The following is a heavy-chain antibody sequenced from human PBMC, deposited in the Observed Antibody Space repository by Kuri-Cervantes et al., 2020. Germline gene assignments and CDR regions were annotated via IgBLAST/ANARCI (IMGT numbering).Heavy chain of an antibody. J-gene: IGHJ4*02. D-gene: IGHD5-18*01. CDR2: INHSGST. CDR3: ASARYSYDFDY. Sequence: GSLRLSCAASGFTFSSYAMSWVRQAPGKGLEWIGEINHSGSTNYNPSLKSRVTISVDTSKNQFSLKLSSVTAADTAVYYCASARYSYDFDYWGQGTLVTVSS. CDR1: GFTFSSYA. V-gene: IGHV4-34*01.